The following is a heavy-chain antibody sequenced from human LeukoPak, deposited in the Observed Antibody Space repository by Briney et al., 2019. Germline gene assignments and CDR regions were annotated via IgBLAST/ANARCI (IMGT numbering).Heavy chain of an antibody. J-gene: IGHJ6*03. CDR1: GYTFTSYY. CDR2: INPSGGRA. D-gene: IGHD3-22*01. CDR3: ARNGVVVIEGYYYHYMDV. V-gene: IGHV1-46*01. Sequence: ASVKVSCKASGYTFTSYYMHWVRQAPGQGLEWMGIINPSGGRASYAQKFQGRVTMTRDMSTSTVYMELSSLRSEDTAVYYCARNGVVVIEGYYYHYMDVWGKGTTVTVSS.